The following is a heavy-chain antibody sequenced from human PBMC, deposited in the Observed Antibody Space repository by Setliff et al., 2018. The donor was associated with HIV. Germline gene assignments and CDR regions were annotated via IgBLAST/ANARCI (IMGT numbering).Heavy chain of an antibody. Sequence: SVKVSCKASGGTFTNHGIGWVRQAPGRRLEWLGGVIPMFGITNDGQKFQGRVAITTDESTGTVYMELSSLRSEDTAVYYCASAIVGLGYNFFSVDVWGKGTTVTVSS. V-gene: IGHV1-69*05. D-gene: IGHD1-26*01. CDR1: GGTFTNHG. CDR3: ASAIVGLGYNFFSVDV. J-gene: IGHJ6*04. CDR2: VIPMFGIT.